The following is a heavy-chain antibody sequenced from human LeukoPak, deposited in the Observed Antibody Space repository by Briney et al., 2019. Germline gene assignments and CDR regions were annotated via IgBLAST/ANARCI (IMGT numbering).Heavy chain of an antibody. CDR2: IYYSGST. V-gene: IGHV4-30-4*01. Sequence: SQTLSLTCTVSGGSISSGDYYWSWIRQPPGKGLEWIGYIYYSGSTYYNPSLKSRVTISVDTSKNQFSLKLSSVTAADTAVYYCARHHIAAAGFDYWGQGTLVTVSS. CDR3: ARHHIAAAGFDY. CDR1: GGSISSGDYY. J-gene: IGHJ4*02. D-gene: IGHD6-13*01.